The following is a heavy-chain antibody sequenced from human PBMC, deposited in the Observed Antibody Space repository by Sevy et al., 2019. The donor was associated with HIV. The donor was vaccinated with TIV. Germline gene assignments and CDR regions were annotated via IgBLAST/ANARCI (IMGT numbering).Heavy chain of an antibody. V-gene: IGHV3-30-3*01. CDR2: ISYDGSNK. D-gene: IGHD3-22*01. CDR1: GFTFSSYA. CDR3: ARGRDPLYYDSSGSLAYYFDY. Sequence: GGSLRLSCAASGFTFSSYAMHWVRQAPGKGLEWVAVISYDGSNKYYADSVKGRFTISRDNSKNTLYLQMNSLGAEDTAVYYCARGRDPLYYDSSGSLAYYFDYWGQGTLVTVSS. J-gene: IGHJ4*02.